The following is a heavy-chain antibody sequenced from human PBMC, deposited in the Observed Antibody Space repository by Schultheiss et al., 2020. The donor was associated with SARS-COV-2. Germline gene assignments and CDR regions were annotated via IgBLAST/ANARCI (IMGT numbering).Heavy chain of an antibody. Sequence: SETLSLTCTVSGGSISSYSYYWGWIRQPPGKGLEWIGEINHSGSTNYNPSLKSRVAMSVDTSKNQFSLTLTSVTTADTAVYFCARDSQDYGGNSGFDYFDYWGQGTLVTVSS. CDR1: GGSISSYSYY. J-gene: IGHJ4*02. CDR3: ARDSQDYGGNSGFDYFDY. V-gene: IGHV4-39*07. CDR2: INHSGST. D-gene: IGHD4-23*01.